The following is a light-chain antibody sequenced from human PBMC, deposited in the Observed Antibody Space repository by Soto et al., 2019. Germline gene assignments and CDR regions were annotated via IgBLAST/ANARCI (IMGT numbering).Light chain of an antibody. CDR3: QQYVSSPQT. CDR1: TSVSSSY. V-gene: IGKV3-20*01. CDR2: GAS. Sequence: EIVLTQSPGTLSLSPGERATLSCRASTSVSSSYLAWYQQKPGQTPKLLIYGASSRATGIPDRFSGSGSGTDFTLTISRLEPEDFAMYFCQQYVSSPQTFGQGTKVDIK. J-gene: IGKJ1*01.